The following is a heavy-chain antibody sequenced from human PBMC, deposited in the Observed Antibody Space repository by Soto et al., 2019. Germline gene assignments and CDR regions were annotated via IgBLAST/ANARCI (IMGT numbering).Heavy chain of an antibody. D-gene: IGHD6-19*01. CDR1: GYSFTSYW. V-gene: IGHV5-51*01. Sequence: GESLKISCKGSGYSFTSYWIGWVRQMPGKGLEWMGIIYPGDSDTRYSPSFQGQVTISADKSISTAYLQWSSLKASDTAMYYCARVTGYSSGWSEAEYFQHWGQGTLVTVSS. CDR3: ARVTGYSSGWSEAEYFQH. CDR2: IYPGDSDT. J-gene: IGHJ1*01.